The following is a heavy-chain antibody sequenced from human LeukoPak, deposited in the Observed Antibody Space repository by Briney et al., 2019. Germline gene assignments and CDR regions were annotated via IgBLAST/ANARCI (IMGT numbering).Heavy chain of an antibody. Sequence: SETLSLTCTVSGGSISSGSYYWSWIRQPAGKGLEWIGRIYTSGSTNYNPSLKSRVTISVDTSKNQFSLKLTSVTAADTALYFCARRRLEGDLFDIWGQGTMVTVS. CDR1: GGSISSGSYY. D-gene: IGHD3-3*01. CDR2: IYTSGST. J-gene: IGHJ3*02. V-gene: IGHV4-61*02. CDR3: ARRRLEGDLFDI.